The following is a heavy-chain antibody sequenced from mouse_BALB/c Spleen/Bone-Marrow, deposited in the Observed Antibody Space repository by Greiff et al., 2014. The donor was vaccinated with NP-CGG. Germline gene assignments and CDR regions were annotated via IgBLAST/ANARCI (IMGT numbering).Heavy chain of an antibody. CDR1: GFNIKDTY. Sequence: EVKLLQSGAELVKPGASVKLSCTASGFNIKDTYMHWVKQRPEQGLEWIGRIDPANGNTKYDPKFQGKATITADTSSNTAYLQLGSQTSEDAAVCCCARYYYGSSCFGCWGQRTTLTVSS. CDR2: IDPANGNT. D-gene: IGHD1-1*01. CDR3: ARYYYGSSCFGC. J-gene: IGHJ2*01. V-gene: IGHV14-3*02.